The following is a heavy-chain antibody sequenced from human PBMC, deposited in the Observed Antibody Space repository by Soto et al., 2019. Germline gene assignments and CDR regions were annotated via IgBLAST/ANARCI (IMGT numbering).Heavy chain of an antibody. D-gene: IGHD2-2*01. Sequence: GGSLRLSCAASGFTFSSYAMSWVRQAPGKGLEWVSAISGSGGSTYYADSVKGRFTISRDNSKNTLYLQMNSLRAEDTAVYYFAKGRGYCSSTSCYAPHYYYYYMDVWGKGTTVTVSS. V-gene: IGHV3-23*01. CDR3: AKGRGYCSSTSCYAPHYYYYYMDV. CDR2: ISGSGGST. CDR1: GFTFSSYA. J-gene: IGHJ6*03.